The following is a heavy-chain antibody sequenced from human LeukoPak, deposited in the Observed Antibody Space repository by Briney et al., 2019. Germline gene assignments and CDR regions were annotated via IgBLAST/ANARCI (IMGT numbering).Heavy chain of an antibody. Sequence: NPSETLSLTCTVSGGSISSYYWTWIRQPPGRGLEWIGYIYYSGSTNYNPSLKSRVTISVDTSKNQFSLNLRSVTAADTAVYYCARVGKYCGGDCYSVKYWGQGTLVTVSS. J-gene: IGHJ4*02. D-gene: IGHD2-21*01. CDR1: GGSISSYY. CDR3: ARVGKYCGGDCYSVKY. CDR2: IYYSGST. V-gene: IGHV4-59*08.